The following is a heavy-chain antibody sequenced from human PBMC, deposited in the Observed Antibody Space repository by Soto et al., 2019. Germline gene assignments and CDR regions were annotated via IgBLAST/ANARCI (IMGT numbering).Heavy chain of an antibody. CDR2: IYHTGST. V-gene: IGHV4-31*03. J-gene: IGHJ4*02. Sequence: PSETLSLTCSVSGGSISTVGHYWTWIRQPPGKGLEWIGSIYHTGSTYYSKSLRSRLTMSVDTSKSQFSLRLSSVTAAATAVYYCATTRGLAVGGSFDYWGQGMLVTVSS. CDR3: ATTRGLAVGGSFDY. D-gene: IGHD3-10*01. CDR1: GGSISTVGHY.